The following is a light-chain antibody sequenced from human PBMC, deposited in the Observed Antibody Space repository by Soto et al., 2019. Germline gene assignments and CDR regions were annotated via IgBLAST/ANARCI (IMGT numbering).Light chain of an antibody. CDR1: QTISNW. Sequence: DIQMTQSPSTLSASVGDRVTITCRASQTISNWLAWYQQRPGKAPNLLIYKASTLESGVSSRFSGRGSGTEFTLTISSLQPDDFATYYCQHYNTYPYTFGKGTKLEIK. CDR3: QHYNTYPYT. CDR2: KAS. J-gene: IGKJ2*01. V-gene: IGKV1-5*03.